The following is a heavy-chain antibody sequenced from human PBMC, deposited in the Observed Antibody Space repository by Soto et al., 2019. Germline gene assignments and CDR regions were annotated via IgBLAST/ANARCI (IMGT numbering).Heavy chain of an antibody. J-gene: IGHJ4*02. D-gene: IGHD3-16*01. CDR2: IWYAGGNK. V-gene: IGHV3-33*01. Sequence: QVQLVESGGGVVQPGRSLRLSCAASGFTFSNYGMHWVRQAPGTGLDWVAFIWYAGGNKYYAESVKGRFTISRDNSKNTLNRQRDSRRAEKTAVYYCARNGDVNTGFGKDYWGQGTLVTGSS. CDR1: GFTFSNYG. CDR3: ARNGDVNTGFGKDY.